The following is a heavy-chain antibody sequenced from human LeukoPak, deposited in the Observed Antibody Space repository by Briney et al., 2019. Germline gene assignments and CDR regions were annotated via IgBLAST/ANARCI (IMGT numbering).Heavy chain of an antibody. V-gene: IGHV1-69*13. D-gene: IGHD2-15*01. CDR2: IIPIFGTA. J-gene: IGHJ4*02. Sequence: SVKVSCKASGYTFTSYDINWVRQAPGQGLEWMGGIIPIFGTANYAQKFQGRVTITADESTSTAYMELSSLRSEDTAVYYCARGDFGYCSGGSCYSGDYWGQGTLVTVSS. CDR3: ARGDFGYCSGGSCYSGDY. CDR1: GYTFTSYD.